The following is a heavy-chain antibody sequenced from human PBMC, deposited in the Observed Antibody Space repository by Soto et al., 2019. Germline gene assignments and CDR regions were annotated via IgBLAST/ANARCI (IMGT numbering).Heavy chain of an antibody. J-gene: IGHJ6*02. D-gene: IGHD2-8*01. CDR2: ITPSGDAT. V-gene: IGHV3-23*01. CDR3: AKDANKYCTNGVCYTAYYYGMDV. Sequence: GGSLRLSCAASGFTFSSFAMSWVRQLPGKGLEWVSGITPSGDATYYADSMRGRFTISRDNSKNTLYLQMNSLRAEDTAVYYCAKDANKYCTNGVCYTAYYYGMDVWGQGTTVTVSS. CDR1: GFTFSSFA.